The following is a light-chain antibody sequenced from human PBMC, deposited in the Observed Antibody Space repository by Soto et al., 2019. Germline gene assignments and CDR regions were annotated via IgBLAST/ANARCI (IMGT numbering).Light chain of an antibody. J-gene: IGKJ4*01. Sequence: DIQMTQSPSSLSASVGDRVTITCQASQDISNYLNWYQQKPGKAPKLLIYDASNLETGVPSRFSGRGAGTDFTFTISSLQPEDIATYYCQQYDNRPPTFGGGTKVEIK. CDR1: QDISNY. CDR2: DAS. V-gene: IGKV1-33*01. CDR3: QQYDNRPPT.